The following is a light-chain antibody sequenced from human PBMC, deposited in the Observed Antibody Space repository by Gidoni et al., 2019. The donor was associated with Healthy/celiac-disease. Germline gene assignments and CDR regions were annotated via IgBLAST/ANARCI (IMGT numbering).Light chain of an antibody. J-gene: IGKJ2*01. CDR1: QSVLYSYNNKNY. V-gene: IGKV4-1*01. CDR2: WES. CDR3: QQYYSTPQT. Sequence: DIVMTQSPDSLSVSLGERPTINCKSSQSVLYSYNNKNYLAWYQQKQGQHPKLLIYWESTRESGVPDRFSGSGSGTDVTLTIRSMKAEDVAVYYCQQYYSTPQTFGQGTKLEIK.